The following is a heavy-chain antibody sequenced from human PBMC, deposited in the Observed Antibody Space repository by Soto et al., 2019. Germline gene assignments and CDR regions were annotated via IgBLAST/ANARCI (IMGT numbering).Heavy chain of an antibody. CDR1: GDSVTSGSYY. Sequence: KTSETLSLTCIVSGDSVTSGSYYWTWLRQPPGKGLEWIGYISYTGRTKYNPSLQSRVTISVDTSENDFSLNLRSVTAADTAVYFCAREWGLLPYYVMNVWGHGTAVTVSS. J-gene: IGHJ6*02. CDR3: AREWGLLPYYVMNV. CDR2: ISYTGRT. V-gene: IGHV4-61*03. D-gene: IGHD7-27*01.